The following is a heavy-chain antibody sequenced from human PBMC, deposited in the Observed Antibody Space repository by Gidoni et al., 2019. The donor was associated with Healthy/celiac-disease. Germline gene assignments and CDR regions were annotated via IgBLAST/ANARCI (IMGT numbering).Heavy chain of an antibody. D-gene: IGHD7-27*01. Sequence: EVQLVESGGGLIQTGGSLRLSCAASGFTVISYYMNWVRQAPGRWLEWVSLIYSGGSTSYADSVKGRFTISRDNSKSTLYLQMNSLRAEDTAVYYCARVNSGDAFDIWGQGTMVTVSS. CDR3: ARVNSGDAFDI. V-gene: IGHV3-53*01. J-gene: IGHJ3*02. CDR2: IYSGGST. CDR1: GFTVISYY.